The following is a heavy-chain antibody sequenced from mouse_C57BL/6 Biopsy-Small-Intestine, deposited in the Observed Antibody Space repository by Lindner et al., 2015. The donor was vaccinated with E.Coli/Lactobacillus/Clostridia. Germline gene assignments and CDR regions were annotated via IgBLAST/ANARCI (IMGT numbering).Heavy chain of an antibody. V-gene: IGHV1-81*01. J-gene: IGHJ2*01. D-gene: IGHD6-1*01. Sequence: SVKVSCKTSGGTFGSYGISWVRQAPGQGLKWMGGIITIFGTTNYAQEFQGRVTITADESTSTAYMELSSLKSEDTAVYYCARGPGLADRNYFDHWGQGTLITVSS. CDR3: ARGPGLADRNYFDH. CDR1: GGTFGSYG. CDR2: IITIFGTT.